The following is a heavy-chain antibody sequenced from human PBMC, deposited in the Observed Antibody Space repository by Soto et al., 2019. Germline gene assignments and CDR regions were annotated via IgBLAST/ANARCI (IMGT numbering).Heavy chain of an antibody. Sequence: EVQLVESGGGLVQPGGSLRLSCGASGFTFRTYWLSWVRQVLGKGLEWVANRNQDGSEKNYVDSVKGRFTISRDNAKNSLYLQMSSLRAEDTALYYCARDGSTSWYSYDYHGMDVWGQGTTVTVSS. CDR3: ARDGSTSWYSYDYHGMDV. CDR2: RNQDGSEK. CDR1: GFTFRTYW. V-gene: IGHV3-7*05. J-gene: IGHJ6*02. D-gene: IGHD5-18*01.